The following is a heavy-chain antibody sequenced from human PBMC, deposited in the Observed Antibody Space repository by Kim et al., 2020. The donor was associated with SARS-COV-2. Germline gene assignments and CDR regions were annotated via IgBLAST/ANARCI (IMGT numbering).Heavy chain of an antibody. Sequence: SETLSLTCAVYGGSFSGYYWSWIRQPPGKGLEWIGEINHSGSTNYNPSLKSRVTISVDTSKNQLSLKLSSVTAADTAVYYCARRTVYYDSSGYYIWGQGTLVTVSS. CDR1: GGSFSGYY. J-gene: IGHJ4*02. V-gene: IGHV4-34*01. CDR3: ARRTVYYDSSGYYI. D-gene: IGHD3-22*01. CDR2: INHSGST.